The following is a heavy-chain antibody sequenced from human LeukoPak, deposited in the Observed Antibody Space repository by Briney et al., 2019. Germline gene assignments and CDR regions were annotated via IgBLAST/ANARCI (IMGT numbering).Heavy chain of an antibody. V-gene: IGHV3-30*03. CDR3: AREQLFTHGFDP. CDR1: GFTFSSYG. Sequence: GRSLRLSCAASGFTFSSYGMHWVRQAPGKGLEWVAVISYDGSNKYYADSVKGRFTISRDNSKNTLYLQMNSLRAEDTAVYYCAREQLFTHGFDPWGQGTLVTVSS. CDR2: ISYDGSNK. D-gene: IGHD3-10*01. J-gene: IGHJ5*02.